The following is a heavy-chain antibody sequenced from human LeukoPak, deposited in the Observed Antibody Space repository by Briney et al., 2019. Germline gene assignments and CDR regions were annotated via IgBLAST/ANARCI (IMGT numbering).Heavy chain of an antibody. V-gene: IGHV3-30*07. J-gene: IGHJ6*02. CDR1: GLSLSNYP. D-gene: IGHD1-7*01. Sequence: PGGSLRLSCEASGLSLSNYPMHWVRQAPGKGLEWITLITYDGAFDGGKTYYADSVKGRFTVSRDKSKNTLYLQMNSLRVEDTALYYCAKDITETTWSYYGMDVWARGPRSPSP. CDR2: ITYDGAFDGGKT. CDR3: AKDITETTWSYYGMDV.